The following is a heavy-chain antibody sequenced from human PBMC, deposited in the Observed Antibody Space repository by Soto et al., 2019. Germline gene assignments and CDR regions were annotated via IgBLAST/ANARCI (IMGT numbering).Heavy chain of an antibody. J-gene: IGHJ6*02. V-gene: IGHV3-30-3*01. CDR1: GFTFSSYA. CDR3: ARDRSSTYYGMDV. Sequence: GGSLRLSCAASGFTFSSYAMHWVRQAPGKGLEWVAVISYDGSNKYYADSVKGRFTISRDNSKNTLYLQMNSLRAEDTAVYYCARDRSSTYYGMDVWGQGTTVTVSS. CDR2: ISYDGSNK.